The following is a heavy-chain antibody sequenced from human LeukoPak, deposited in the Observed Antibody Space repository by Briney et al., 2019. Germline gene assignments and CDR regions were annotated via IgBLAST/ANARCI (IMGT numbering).Heavy chain of an antibody. V-gene: IGHV1-69*04. D-gene: IGHD5-12*01. J-gene: IGHJ4*02. CDR1: GGTFSSYA. Sequence: SVKVSCKASGGTFSSYAISWVRQAPGQGLEWMARIIPILGIANYAQKFQGRVTITADKSTSTAYMELSSLRSEDTAVYYCARPDIVATNTDFDYWGQGTLVTVSS. CDR2: IIPILGIA. CDR3: ARPDIVATNTDFDY.